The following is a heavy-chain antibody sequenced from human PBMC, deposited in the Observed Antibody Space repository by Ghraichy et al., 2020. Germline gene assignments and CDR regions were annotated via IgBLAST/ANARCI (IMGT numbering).Heavy chain of an antibody. Sequence: GGSLRLSCVASEFAFSSYSMSWVRQAPGKGLEWVSGISARGGSTYDADSVKGRFTISRDNSENTLYLEMNSLRADDTAVYYCVRQRGSSTSCIDYWGQGTLVTVSS. CDR1: EFAFSSYS. D-gene: IGHD2-2*01. J-gene: IGHJ4*02. V-gene: IGHV3-23*01. CDR2: ISARGGST. CDR3: VRQRGSSTSCIDY.